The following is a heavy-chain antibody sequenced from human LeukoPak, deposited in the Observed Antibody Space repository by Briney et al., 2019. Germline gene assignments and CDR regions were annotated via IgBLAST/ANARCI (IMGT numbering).Heavy chain of an antibody. Sequence: SETLSLTCAVYGGSFSGYYWSWIRQPPGKGLEWIGEVNHSGSTNYNPSLKSRVTISVDTSKNQFSLKLSSVTAADTAVYYCARGSNWFDPWGQGTLVTVSS. CDR2: VNHSGST. V-gene: IGHV4-34*01. J-gene: IGHJ5*02. CDR1: GGSFSGYY. CDR3: ARGSNWFDP.